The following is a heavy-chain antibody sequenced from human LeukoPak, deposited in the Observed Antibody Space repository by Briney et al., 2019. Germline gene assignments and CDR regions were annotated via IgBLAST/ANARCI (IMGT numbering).Heavy chain of an antibody. Sequence: PSETLSLTCTVSGGSISSYYWSWIRQPPGKGLEWIGYIYYSGSTNYNPSLKSRVTISVDTSKNQFSLKLSSVTAADTAVYYCAMSGYSYGFPSGYWGQGTLVTVSS. V-gene: IGHV4-59*01. CDR2: IYYSGST. CDR3: AMSGYSYGFPSGY. J-gene: IGHJ4*02. D-gene: IGHD5-18*01. CDR1: GGSISSYY.